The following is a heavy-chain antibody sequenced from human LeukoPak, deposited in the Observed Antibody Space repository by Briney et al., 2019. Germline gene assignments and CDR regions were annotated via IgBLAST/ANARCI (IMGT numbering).Heavy chain of an antibody. CDR1: GFTVSRNY. J-gene: IGHJ6*03. Sequence: GGSLRLSCAASGFTVSRNYMSWVRQAPGKGLEWVSEIYSGGSTYYAASVKGRFSISRDNSKNTVYLQMNSLRAEDTAVYYCARANDRSGYYYYYIDVWGKGTTVTISS. D-gene: IGHD6-25*01. V-gene: IGHV3-53*01. CDR3: ARANDRSGYYYYYIDV. CDR2: IYSGGST.